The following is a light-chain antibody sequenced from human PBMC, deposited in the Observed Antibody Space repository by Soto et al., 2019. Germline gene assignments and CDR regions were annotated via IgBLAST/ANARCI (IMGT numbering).Light chain of an antibody. J-gene: IGKJ4*01. CDR3: QHLITSPPPF. CDR2: SES. V-gene: IGKV1-9*01. CDR1: QAISSY. Sequence: DIQWTQSPSFLSASVGDIITITCRASQAISSYLAWYQQKPGKAPKLLIYSESTLQSGGPSRFGGRGSGTEFTLTTAGLQSDDFGTYYSQHLITSPPPFFDGGPK.